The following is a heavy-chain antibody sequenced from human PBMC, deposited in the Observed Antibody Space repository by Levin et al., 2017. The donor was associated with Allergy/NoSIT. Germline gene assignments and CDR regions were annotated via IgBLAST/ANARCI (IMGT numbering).Heavy chain of an antibody. CDR2: IYYSGST. Sequence: SETLSLTCTVSGGSISSSSYYWGWIRQPPGKGLEWIGSIYYSGSTYYNPSLKSRVTISVDTSKNQFSLKLSSVTAADTAVYYCASKRHSSSWSSFDYWGQGTLVTVSS. CDR1: GGSISSSSYY. D-gene: IGHD6-13*01. V-gene: IGHV4-39*01. J-gene: IGHJ4*02. CDR3: ASKRHSSSWSSFDY.